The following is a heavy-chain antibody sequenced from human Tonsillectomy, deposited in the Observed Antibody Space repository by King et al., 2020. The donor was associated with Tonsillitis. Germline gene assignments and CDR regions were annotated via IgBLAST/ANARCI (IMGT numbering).Heavy chain of an antibody. CDR2: VHHSGST. J-gene: IGHJ2*01. CDR1: GGSISSNY. CDR3: ARVSGVYWYFDL. Sequence: QVQLQESGPGLVKPSETPSLTCTVSGGSISSNYWGWILQPPGKGLEWIVFVHHSGSTNYNPSLTSRVTISVDTSKNQCSLKLSSVTAADTAVYYCARVSGVYWYFDLWGRGTLVTVSS. V-gene: IGHV4-59*01.